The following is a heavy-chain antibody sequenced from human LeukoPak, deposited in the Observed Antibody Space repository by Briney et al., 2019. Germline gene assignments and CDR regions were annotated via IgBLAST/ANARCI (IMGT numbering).Heavy chain of an antibody. V-gene: IGHV4-39*01. CDR1: GGSISSSSYY. J-gene: IGHJ5*02. D-gene: IGHD3-10*01. CDR2: IFYSGST. Sequence: SETLSLTCTVSGGSISSSSYYWGWLRQPPGKGLEWIGTIFYSGSTYYNPSLKNRVTISVDTSKNQFSLKLSSVTAADTAVYYCARNRYSYRSGNYGVPKWFDPWGQGTPVTVSS. CDR3: ARNRYSYRSGNYGVPKWFDP.